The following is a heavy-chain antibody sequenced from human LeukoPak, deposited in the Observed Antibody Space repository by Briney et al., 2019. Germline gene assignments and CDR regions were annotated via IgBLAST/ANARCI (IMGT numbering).Heavy chain of an antibody. CDR1: GFIFGDYG. J-gene: IGHJ4*02. D-gene: IGHD1-1*01. Sequence: GGSLRLSCGVSGFIFGDYGLHWVRQAPGKGLEWVAVTRFDGSIKQYADSVKGRFTISRDDSKNTLYLQMNSLKSEDTAVYYCARWGGTRQYYFDYWGRGTLVTVSS. CDR3: ARWGGTRQYYFDY. CDR2: TRFDGSIK. V-gene: IGHV3-33*01.